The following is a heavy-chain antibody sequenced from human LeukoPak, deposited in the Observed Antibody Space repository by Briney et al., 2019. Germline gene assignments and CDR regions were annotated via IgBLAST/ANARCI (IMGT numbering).Heavy chain of an antibody. D-gene: IGHD3-10*01. CDR3: TTDNIFYGSGSIDY. Sequence: GGSLRLSCAASGFTFSNAWMSWVRQAPGKGLEWVGRIKRKTDGGTTDYAAPVKGRFTISRDDSKNTLYLQMNSLKTEDTAVYYCTTDNIFYGSGSIDYWGQGTLVTVSS. V-gene: IGHV3-15*01. J-gene: IGHJ4*02. CDR1: GFTFSNAW. CDR2: IKRKTDGGTT.